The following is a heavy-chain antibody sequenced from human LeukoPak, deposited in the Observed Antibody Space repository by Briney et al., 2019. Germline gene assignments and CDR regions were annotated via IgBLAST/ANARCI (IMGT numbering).Heavy chain of an antibody. V-gene: IGHV1-18*01. D-gene: IGHD3-10*01. Sequence: ASVKVSCKASGYTFTSYGISWVRQAPGQGLESMGWISAYNGNTNYAQKLQGRVTMTTDTSTSTAYMELRSLRSDDTAVYYCARDSQQLLWFGELLPGRYNWFDPWGQGTLVTVSS. CDR1: GYTFTSYG. CDR3: ARDSQQLLWFGELLPGRYNWFDP. J-gene: IGHJ5*02. CDR2: ISAYNGNT.